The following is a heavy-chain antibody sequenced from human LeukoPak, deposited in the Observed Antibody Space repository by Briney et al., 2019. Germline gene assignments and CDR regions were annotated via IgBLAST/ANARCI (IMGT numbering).Heavy chain of an antibody. CDR1: GFTFSRYP. Sequence: GGSLRLSCAASGFTFSRYPMHWVRQAPGKGLEWVAVISTDGRDIKYADSVKGRFTISRDSSKNTLYLQMNSLRGDDTAVYYCARDAQISAAAYYFDYWGQGTLVTVSS. V-gene: IGHV3-30*04. CDR2: ISTDGRDI. D-gene: IGHD6-13*01. J-gene: IGHJ4*02. CDR3: ARDAQISAAAYYFDY.